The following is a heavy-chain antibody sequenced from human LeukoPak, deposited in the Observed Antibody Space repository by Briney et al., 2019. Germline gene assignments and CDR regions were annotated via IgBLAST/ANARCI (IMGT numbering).Heavy chain of an antibody. J-gene: IGHJ6*03. Sequence: ASVKVSCRVSGYTLTELSMHWVRQAPGKGLEWMGGFDPEDGETIYAQKFQGRVTMTEDTSTDTAYMELSSLRSEDTAVYYCARGYGDYSYYYYMDVWGKGTTVTVSS. CDR2: FDPEDGET. CDR3: ARGYGDYSYYYYMDV. D-gene: IGHD4-17*01. CDR1: GYTLTELS. V-gene: IGHV1-24*01.